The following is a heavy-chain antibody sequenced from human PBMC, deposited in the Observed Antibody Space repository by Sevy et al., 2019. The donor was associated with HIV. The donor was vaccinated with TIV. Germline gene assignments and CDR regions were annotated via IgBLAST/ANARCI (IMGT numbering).Heavy chain of an antibody. CDR1: GFTFSSYA. Sequence: GGSLRLSCAASGFTFSSYAMSWVRQAPGKGLEWVSAISGSGGSTYYADSVKGRFTISRDNSKDTLYLQINSLRAEDTAVYYCAKDLPITYYYDSSGYGLDYWGQGTLVTVSS. CDR2: ISGSGGST. V-gene: IGHV3-23*01. CDR3: AKDLPITYYYDSSGYGLDY. D-gene: IGHD3-22*01. J-gene: IGHJ4*02.